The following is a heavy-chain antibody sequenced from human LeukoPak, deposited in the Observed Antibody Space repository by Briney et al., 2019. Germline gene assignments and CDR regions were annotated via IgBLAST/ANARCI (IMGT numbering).Heavy chain of an antibody. CDR1: GGTFISYT. CDR2: IIPILGIA. D-gene: IGHD2-2*01. Sequence: ASVKVSCKPSGGTFISYTISWVPQAPGQGVEWMGRIIPILGIANYAQKFQGRATITADKSTSTAYMELSSLRSEDTAVYYCAKVVPAALDAFDIWGQGTMVTVSS. V-gene: IGHV1-69*02. J-gene: IGHJ3*02. CDR3: AKVVPAALDAFDI.